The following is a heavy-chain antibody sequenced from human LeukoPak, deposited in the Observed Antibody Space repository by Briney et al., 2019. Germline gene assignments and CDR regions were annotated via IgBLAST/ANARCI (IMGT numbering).Heavy chain of an antibody. J-gene: IGHJ6*03. CDR3: ARGGDFGYSYGGYYYMDV. V-gene: IGHV3-13*01. CDR2: IGTAGDT. Sequence: GGSLRPSCAASGFTFSSYDMHWVRQATGKRLEWVSTIGTAGDTYYLDSVKGRFTISRENAKNSLYLQMNSLTAGDTAVYYCARGGDFGYSYGGYYYMDVWGKGTTVIVSS. D-gene: IGHD5-18*01. CDR1: GFTFSSYD.